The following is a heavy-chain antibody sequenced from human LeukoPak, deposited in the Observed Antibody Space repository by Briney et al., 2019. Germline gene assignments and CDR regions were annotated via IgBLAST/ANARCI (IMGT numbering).Heavy chain of an antibody. Sequence: GGSLRLSCAASGFTFSSYAMSWVRQAPGKGLEWVSAISGSGGSTYYADSVKGRFTISRDNSKNTLYLQMNSLRAEDTAVYYCAKESPAHHDFWSGPYNWFDPWGQGTLVTVSS. CDR3: AKESPAHHDFWSGPYNWFDP. CDR2: ISGSGGST. V-gene: IGHV3-23*01. CDR1: GFTFSSYA. D-gene: IGHD3-3*01. J-gene: IGHJ5*02.